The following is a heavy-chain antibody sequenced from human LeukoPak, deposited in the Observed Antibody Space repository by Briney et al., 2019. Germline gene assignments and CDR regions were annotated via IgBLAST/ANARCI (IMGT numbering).Heavy chain of an antibody. V-gene: IGHV1-8*03. CDR2: MNPNSGNT. CDR1: GYTFTSYD. Sequence: VASVKVSCKASGYTFTSYDINWVRQATGQGLEWMGWMNPNSGNTGYAQKFQGRVTITRNTSISTAYMELSSLRSEDTAVYYCARSYHMYYDFWSGYYTEWFDPWGQGTLVTVSS. CDR3: ARSYHMYYDFWSGYYTEWFDP. D-gene: IGHD3-3*01. J-gene: IGHJ5*02.